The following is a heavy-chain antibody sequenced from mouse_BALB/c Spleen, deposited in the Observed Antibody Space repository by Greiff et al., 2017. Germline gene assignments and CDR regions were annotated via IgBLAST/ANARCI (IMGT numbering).Heavy chain of an antibody. CDR3: AREEGRTYAMDY. D-gene: IGHD3-3*01. Sequence: VHVKQSGPELEKPGASVKISCKASGYSFTGYNMNWVKQSNGKSLEWIGNIDPYYGGTSYNQKFKGKATLTVDKSSSTAYMQLKSLTSEDSAVYYCAREEGRTYAMDYWGQGTSVTVSS. V-gene: IGHV1-39*01. CDR1: GYSFTGYN. J-gene: IGHJ4*01. CDR2: IDPYYGGT.